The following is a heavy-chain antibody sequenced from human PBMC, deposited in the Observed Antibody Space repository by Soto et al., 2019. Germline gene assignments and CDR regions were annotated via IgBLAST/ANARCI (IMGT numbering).Heavy chain of an antibody. D-gene: IGHD2-15*01. V-gene: IGHV3-33*01. CDR1: GFTFSSYG. J-gene: IGHJ6*02. CDR3: ARDPEPECSGGGWYSLSGGDGMDV. Sequence: QVHLVESGGGVVQPGRSLRLSCAASGFTFSSYGMHWVRQAPGKGLEWVAVTWYDGSNKHYADSVKGRFTISRDNSKNTLYMQINSLRGEDTAVYFCARDPEPECSGGGWYSLSGGDGMDVWGQGTTVTVSS. CDR2: TWYDGSNK.